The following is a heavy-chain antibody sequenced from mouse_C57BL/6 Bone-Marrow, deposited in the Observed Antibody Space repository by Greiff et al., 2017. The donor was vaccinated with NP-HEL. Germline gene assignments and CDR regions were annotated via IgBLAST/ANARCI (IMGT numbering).Heavy chain of an antibody. CDR2: INYDGSST. CDR1: GFTFSDYY. CDR3: ARDPYSNYRYFDV. V-gene: IGHV5-16*01. D-gene: IGHD2-5*01. Sequence: EVQVVESEGGLVQPGSSMKLSCTASGFTFSDYYMAWVRQVPEKGLEWVANINYDGSSTYYLDSLKSRFIISRDNAKNILYLQMSSLKSEDTATYYCARDPYSNYRYFDVWGTGTTVTVSS. J-gene: IGHJ1*03.